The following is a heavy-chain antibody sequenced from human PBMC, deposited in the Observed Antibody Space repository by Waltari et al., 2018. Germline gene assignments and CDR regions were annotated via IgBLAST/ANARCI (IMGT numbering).Heavy chain of an antibody. CDR3: ARGRWLQTAFDI. CDR1: GYTFTDYH. CDR2: INPKSGGT. D-gene: IGHD5-12*01. V-gene: IGHV1-2*04. J-gene: IGHJ3*02. Sequence: QVQLVQSGAEVTKPGASVKVSCKPSGYTFTDYHIHWVRQAPGQGLEWMGWINPKSGGTYYAQTFQGWVTMTRDTSTSTVYMELSSLKSDDTAMYYCARGRWLQTAFDIWGQGTMVTVSS.